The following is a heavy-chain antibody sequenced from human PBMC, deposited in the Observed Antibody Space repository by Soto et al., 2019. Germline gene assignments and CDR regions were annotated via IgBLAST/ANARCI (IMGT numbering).Heavy chain of an antibody. CDR2: ISAYNGNT. CDR1: GYTFTSYG. V-gene: IGHV1-18*01. CDR3: ARDGPRRRITMVRGVIINHTYYYGMDV. D-gene: IGHD3-10*01. Sequence: GASVKVSCKASGYTFTSYGISWVRQAPGQGLEWMGWISAYNGNTNYAQKLQGRVTMTTDTSTISAYMELSSLRSEDTAVYYCARDGPRRRITMVRGVIINHTYYYGMDVWGQGTTVTVSS. J-gene: IGHJ6*02.